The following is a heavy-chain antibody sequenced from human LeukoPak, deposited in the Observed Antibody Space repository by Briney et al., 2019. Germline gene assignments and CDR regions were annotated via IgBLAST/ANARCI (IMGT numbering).Heavy chain of an antibody. CDR2: INSDESIT. D-gene: IGHD4-11*01. CDR3: ARGLVPGFLDY. CDR1: GFTFSSSW. V-gene: IGHV3-74*01. J-gene: IGHJ4*02. Sequence: GRSLRLSCAASGFTFSSSWMYWVRQAPGKGLVWVSRINSDESITTYADSVKGRFTISRDNAKNTLYLQMNSLRAEDTAVYYCARGLVPGFLDYWGQGTPVTVSS.